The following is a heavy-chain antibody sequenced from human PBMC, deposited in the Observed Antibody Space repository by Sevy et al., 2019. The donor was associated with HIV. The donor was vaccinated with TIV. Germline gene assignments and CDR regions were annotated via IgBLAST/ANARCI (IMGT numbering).Heavy chain of an antibody. CDR1: GFTFSSYD. Sequence: GGSLRLSCAASGFTFSSYDMHWVRQATGKGLEWVSAIGTAGDTYYPGSVKGRFTISRENAKNSLYLQMNSLRAGDTAVYYCARERSEGNSSSSGHYYYYMDVLGKRTSVTVSS. V-gene: IGHV3-13*01. CDR2: IGTAGDT. J-gene: IGHJ6*03. CDR3: ARERSEGNSSSSGHYYYYMDV. D-gene: IGHD6-6*01.